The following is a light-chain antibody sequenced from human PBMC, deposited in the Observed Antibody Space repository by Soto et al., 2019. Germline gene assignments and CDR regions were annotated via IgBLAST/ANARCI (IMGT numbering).Light chain of an antibody. J-gene: IGKJ4*01. CDR1: QSVSNNY. CDR2: GAS. Sequence: EIVLMQSPGTLSLSPGERATLSCRASQSVSNNYVAWYQQKPGQAPSLLIAGASSRATGIPDRFSGSGSETDFTLTISRLEPEDFAVYYCQQYGTSPPLTFGGGTKVEIK. CDR3: QQYGTSPPLT. V-gene: IGKV3-20*01.